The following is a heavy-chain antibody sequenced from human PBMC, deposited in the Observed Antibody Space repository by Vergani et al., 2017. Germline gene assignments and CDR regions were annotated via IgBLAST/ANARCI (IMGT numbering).Heavy chain of an antibody. Sequence: QVQLVESGGGVVQPGGSLRLSCAASGFTFSSYDMHWVRQAPGMGLVWVAFIRYDGSNKYYADSVKGRFTISRDNSKNTLYLQMNSLRADDTAVYYCAKDLEFYYGMDVWGRQGTVTVAS. D-gene: IGHD3-10*01. CDR2: IRYDGSNK. CDR3: AKDLEFYYGMDV. J-gene: IGHJ6*02. CDR1: GFTFSSYD. V-gene: IGHV3-30*02.